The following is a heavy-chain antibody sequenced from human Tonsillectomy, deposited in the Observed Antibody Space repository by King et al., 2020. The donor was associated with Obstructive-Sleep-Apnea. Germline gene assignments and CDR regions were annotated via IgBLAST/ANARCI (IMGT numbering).Heavy chain of an antibody. V-gene: IGHV3-74*01. CDR1: GFTFSSYW. D-gene: IGHD3-10*01. CDR3: GRDRVVRGYYYYHGMDV. Sequence: VQLVESGGALVQPGRSLRLSCAASGFTFSSYWMHWVRQAPGKGLVWVSHINSDGSSTSYADSVKGRFTIYRDNAKNTLYLQMNSLRAEYTAVYCCGRDRVVRGYYYYHGMDVWGRRTAVTVSS. CDR2: INSDGSST. J-gene: IGHJ6*04.